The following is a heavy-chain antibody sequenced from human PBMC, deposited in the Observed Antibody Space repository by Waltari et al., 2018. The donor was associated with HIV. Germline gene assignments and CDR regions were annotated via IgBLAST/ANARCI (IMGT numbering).Heavy chain of an antibody. J-gene: IGHJ3*02. Sequence: QVQLQESGPGLVKPSETLSLTCAVSGYSISSGYYWGWIRQPPGKGLEWIGSIYHSGSTYYNPSLKSRVTISVDTSKNQFSLKLSSVTAADTAVYYCARGAGIRSVWDAFDIWGQGTMVTVSS. CDR1: GYSISSGYY. D-gene: IGHD3-10*01. CDR2: IYHSGST. CDR3: ARGAGIRSVWDAFDI. V-gene: IGHV4-38-2*01.